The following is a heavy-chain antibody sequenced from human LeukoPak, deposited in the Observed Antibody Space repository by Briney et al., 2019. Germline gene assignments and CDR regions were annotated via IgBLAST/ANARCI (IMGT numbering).Heavy chain of an antibody. Sequence: SETLSLTCTVSGGSISSGSYYWSWIRQPAGKGLEWIGRIYTSGSTNYNPSLKSRVTMSVDTSKNQFSLKLSSVTAAGTAVYYCARVGDYALKDWGQGTLVTVAS. J-gene: IGHJ4*02. V-gene: IGHV4-61*02. CDR1: GGSISSGSYY. D-gene: IGHD3-16*01. CDR3: ARVGDYALKD. CDR2: IYTSGST.